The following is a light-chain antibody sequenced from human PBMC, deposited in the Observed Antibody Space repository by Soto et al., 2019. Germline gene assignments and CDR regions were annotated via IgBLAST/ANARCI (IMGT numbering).Light chain of an antibody. J-gene: IGKJ1*01. CDR3: HHYNNWWA. Sequence: ELVLTQSPATLSLSPGEGATLSCRASQSVSSNLAWYKQKPGQAPSLLIYGASTRATGIPDRFSGSGSGTEFSLTIKSLKSEDFAVDYCHHYNNWWAFGQGTKVDIK. V-gene: IGKV3-15*01. CDR2: GAS. CDR1: QSVSSN.